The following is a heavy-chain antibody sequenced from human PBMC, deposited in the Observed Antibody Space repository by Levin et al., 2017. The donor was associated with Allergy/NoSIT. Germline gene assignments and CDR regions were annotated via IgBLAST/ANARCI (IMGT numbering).Heavy chain of an antibody. CDR3: ARRPGGVGYCSGGSCYSEV. CDR1: GFTVSSNY. Sequence: GGSLRLSCAASGFTVSSNYMSWVRQAPGKGLEWVSVIYSGGSTYYADSVKGRFTISRDNSKNTLYLQMNSLRAEDTAVYYCARRPGGVGYCSGGSCYSEVWGQGTLVTVSS. CDR2: IYSGGST. D-gene: IGHD2-15*01. V-gene: IGHV3-53*01. J-gene: IGHJ4*02.